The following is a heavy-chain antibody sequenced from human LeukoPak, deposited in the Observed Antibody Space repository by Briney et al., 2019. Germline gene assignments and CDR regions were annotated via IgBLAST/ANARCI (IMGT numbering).Heavy chain of an antibody. J-gene: IGHJ4*02. D-gene: IGHD1-1*01. Sequence: GGSLRLSCAASGVIFSSYAMNWVRQAPGKGLEWVSTISSSGSGTYYADSVKGRFTISRDNSKNTLYLQMNSLRAEDTAVYYCARNGESDYWGQGTLVTVSS. CDR2: ISSSGSGT. CDR1: GVIFSSYA. V-gene: IGHV3-23*01. CDR3: ARNGESDY.